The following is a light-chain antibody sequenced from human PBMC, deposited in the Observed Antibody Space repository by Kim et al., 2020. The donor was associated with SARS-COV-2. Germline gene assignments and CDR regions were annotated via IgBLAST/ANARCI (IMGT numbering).Light chain of an antibody. V-gene: IGKV1-16*01. CDR3: QQYNSYPLT. J-gene: IGKJ4*01. Sequence: DTQMTQSPSSLSASIGDRVTITCRASQDISKWLAWFQKRPGQVPKCLIYAASSLHSGVPSRINGSGSGTEFTLTITSLQPDDLGTYYCQQYNSYPLTFGGGTKVEIK. CDR2: AAS. CDR1: QDISKW.